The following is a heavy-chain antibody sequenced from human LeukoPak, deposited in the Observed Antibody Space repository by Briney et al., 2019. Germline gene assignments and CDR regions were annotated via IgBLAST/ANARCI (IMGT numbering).Heavy chain of an antibody. CDR2: ISAYNGNT. CDR3: ARGGAVRYFDWLLFDY. V-gene: IGHV1-18*01. D-gene: IGHD3-9*01. CDR1: GYTFTSYG. Sequence: GASVKVSCKASGYTFTSYGISWVRQAPGQGLEWMGWISAYNGNTNYAQKLQGRVTMTTDTSTSTAYMELRSLRSDDTAVYYCARGGAVRYFDWLLFDYWGQGTLVTVSS. J-gene: IGHJ4*02.